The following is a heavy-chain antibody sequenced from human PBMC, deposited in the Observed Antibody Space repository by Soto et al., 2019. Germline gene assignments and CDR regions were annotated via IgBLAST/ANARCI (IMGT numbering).Heavy chain of an antibody. Sequence: ASVKVSCKASGYTFTSYGISWVRQAPGQGLEWMGWISAYNGNTNYAQKLQGRVTMTTDTSTSTAYMELRSLRSDDTSVYYCARVITIFGVANYFDPWGQGTLVTVSS. CDR3: ARVITIFGVANYFDP. V-gene: IGHV1-18*01. D-gene: IGHD3-3*01. J-gene: IGHJ5*02. CDR1: GYTFTSYG. CDR2: ISAYNGNT.